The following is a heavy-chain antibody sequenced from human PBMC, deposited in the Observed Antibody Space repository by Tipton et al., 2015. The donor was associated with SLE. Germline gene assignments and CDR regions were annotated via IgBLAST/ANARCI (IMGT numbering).Heavy chain of an antibody. Sequence: LRLSCTVSGGSISSSSCYWGWIRQPPGKGLEWIGSIYYSGSTYYNPSLKSRVTISVDTSKNQFSLKLSSVTAADTAVYYCARTAWEQQLPPDDYWGQGTLVTVSS. J-gene: IGHJ4*02. CDR2: IYYSGST. CDR1: GGSISSSSCY. CDR3: ARTAWEQQLPPDDY. D-gene: IGHD6-13*01. V-gene: IGHV4-39*01.